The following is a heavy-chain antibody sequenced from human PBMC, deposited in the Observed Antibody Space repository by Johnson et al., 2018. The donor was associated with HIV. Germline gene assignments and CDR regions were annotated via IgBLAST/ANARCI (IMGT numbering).Heavy chain of an antibody. CDR2: ISYDGNKK. D-gene: IGHD5-12*01. CDR1: GFTFSSYA. V-gene: IGHV3-30*04. CDR3: ARGRKDIGAADGLDNDAFDR. J-gene: IGHJ3*02. Sequence: QVQLVESGGDLVQPGRSLRIYCAVSGFTFSSYAMHWVRLAPGKGLQWVAVISYDGNKKYYADSVRGRFTISRDISKNTLYLQMDSLRPDDPALYYFARGRKDIGAADGLDNDAFDRWGQGTLVTVSS.